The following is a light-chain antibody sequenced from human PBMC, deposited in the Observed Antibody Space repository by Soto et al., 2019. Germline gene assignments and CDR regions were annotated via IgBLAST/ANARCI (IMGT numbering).Light chain of an antibody. J-gene: IGKJ1*01. Sequence: DIQMTQSPSSLSASVGDRVTIACRASQTISYYVNWYQQKPGKAPMLLIYSASSLQSGVPSRFSGSGSGTDFTLTISRLEPEDFAVYYCQQYGSSGTFGQGTKVDIK. CDR3: QQYGSSGT. V-gene: IGKV1-39*01. CDR1: QTISYY. CDR2: SAS.